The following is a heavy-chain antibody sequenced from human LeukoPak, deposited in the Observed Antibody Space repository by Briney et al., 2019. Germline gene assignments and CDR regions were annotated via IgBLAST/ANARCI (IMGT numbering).Heavy chain of an antibody. V-gene: IGHV4-38-2*01. CDR3: ARRGVPTAVHRFAFDI. Sequence: SETLSLTCAVSGYSINNGYYWGWIRQSPGKGLEWIGSIHHSGSTYYNPSLRSRVTMSVDMSKNQFSLKLNSLTAADTAVYYCARRGVPTAVHRFAFDIWGRGTMVTVSS. CDR1: GYSINNGYY. CDR2: IHHSGST. D-gene: IGHD2-2*01. J-gene: IGHJ3*02.